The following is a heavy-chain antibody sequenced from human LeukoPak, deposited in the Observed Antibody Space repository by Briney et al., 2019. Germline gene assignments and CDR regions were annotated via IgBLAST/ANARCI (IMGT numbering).Heavy chain of an antibody. D-gene: IGHD2-2*01. Sequence: GRSLRLSCAASGITFDDYAMHWVRQAPGKGLEWVSGISWNSGSIGYADSVKGRFTISRDNANNSLYLQMNSLRAEDTAVYYCARGYAELDYWGQGTLVTVSS. V-gene: IGHV3-9*01. CDR2: ISWNSGSI. CDR1: GITFDDYA. CDR3: ARGYAELDY. J-gene: IGHJ4*02.